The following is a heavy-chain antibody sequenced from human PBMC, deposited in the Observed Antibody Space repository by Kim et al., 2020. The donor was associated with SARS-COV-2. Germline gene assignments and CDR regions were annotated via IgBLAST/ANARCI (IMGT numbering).Heavy chain of an antibody. CDR3: ARHTGRIETGGWYFDL. J-gene: IGHJ2*01. CDR2: IYPGDSDT. CDR1: GYSFTSYW. D-gene: IGHD3-10*01. Sequence: GESLKISCKGSGYSFTSYWIGWVRQMPGKGLEWMGIIYPGDSDTRYSPSFQGQVTISADKSISTAYLQWSSLKASDTAMYYCARHTGRIETGGWYFDLWGRGTLVTVSS. V-gene: IGHV5-51*01.